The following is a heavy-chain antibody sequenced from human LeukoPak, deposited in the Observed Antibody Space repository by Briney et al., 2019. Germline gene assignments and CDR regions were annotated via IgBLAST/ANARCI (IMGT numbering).Heavy chain of an antibody. D-gene: IGHD6-25*01. CDR1: GYTFSSYW. V-gene: IGHV3-74*01. CDR2: INTDGSTT. J-gene: IGHJ4*02. Sequence: GGSLRLSCTASGYTFSSYWMHWVRQVPGKGLVWVSRINTDGSTTTYADSVKGRFTISRDNAKNTLYLQMNSLRAEDTAVYYCARDLSGPFDYWGQGALVTVSS. CDR3: ARDLSGPFDY.